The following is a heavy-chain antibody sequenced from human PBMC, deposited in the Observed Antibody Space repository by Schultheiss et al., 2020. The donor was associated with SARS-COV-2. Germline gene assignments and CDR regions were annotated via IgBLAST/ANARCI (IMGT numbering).Heavy chain of an antibody. V-gene: IGHV3-13*01. CDR1: GFTFSSYD. D-gene: IGHD3-22*01. CDR2: IGTAGDT. Sequence: GGSLRLSCAASGFTFSSYDMHWVRQATGKGLEWVSAIGTAGDTYYPGSVKGRFTISRDNAKNTLYLQMNSLRAEDTAVYYCARAPYDSSGYYYGDYYYGMDVWGQGTTVTVSS. CDR3: ARAPYDSSGYYYGDYYYGMDV. J-gene: IGHJ6*02.